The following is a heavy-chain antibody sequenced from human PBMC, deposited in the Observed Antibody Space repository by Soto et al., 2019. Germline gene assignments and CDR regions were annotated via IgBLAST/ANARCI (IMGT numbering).Heavy chain of an antibody. CDR3: ARGRGVCSGGSCYSATDVDY. V-gene: IGHV4-59*01. CDR1: RGSSSSYY. J-gene: IGHJ4*02. Sequence: PSETLCLTYTVARGSSSSYYWSWIRQRPGKGLEWIGYIYYIGSTNYNPSLKSRVTISVDTSKNQFSLKLSSVTAADTAVYYCARGRGVCSGGSCYSATDVDYWGQGTLVTVHS. D-gene: IGHD2-15*01. CDR2: IYYIGST.